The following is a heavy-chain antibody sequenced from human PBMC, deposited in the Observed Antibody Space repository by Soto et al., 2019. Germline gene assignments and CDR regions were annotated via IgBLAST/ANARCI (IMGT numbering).Heavy chain of an antibody. CDR2: IYYSGST. V-gene: IGHV4-59*01. CDR1: GGSISSYY. D-gene: IGHD3-16*01. CDR3: ASGFWGGDY. Sequence: QVQLQESGPGLVKPSETLSLTCTVSGGSISSYYWSWIRQPPGKGLEWIGYIYYSGSTNYNPSLKSRVTLSVGPSKDPVPLEVGSGTGADQGVLYCASGFWGGDYWGQGTLVTVSS. J-gene: IGHJ4*02.